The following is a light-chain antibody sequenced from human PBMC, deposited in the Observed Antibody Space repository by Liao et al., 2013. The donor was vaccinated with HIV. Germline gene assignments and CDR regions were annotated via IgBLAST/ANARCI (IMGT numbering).Light chain of an antibody. CDR1: ALAKQY. J-gene: IGLJ2*01. CDR2: KDS. V-gene: IGLV3-25*03. CDR3: QAWDSSTVV. Sequence: SYELTQPPSVSVSPGQTARITCSGDALAKQYAYWYQQKPGQAPVLVIYKDSERPSGIPERFSGSDSGTTVTLTISGVQAEDEADYYCQAWDSSTVVFGGGTKLTVL.